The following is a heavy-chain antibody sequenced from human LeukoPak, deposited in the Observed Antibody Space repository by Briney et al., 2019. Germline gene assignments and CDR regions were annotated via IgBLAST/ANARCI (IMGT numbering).Heavy chain of an antibody. V-gene: IGHV1-2*02. CDR3: AKVGHPTDIVLVPAAHSDLGTFDH. CDR1: GYTLTCYY. J-gene: IGHJ4*02. Sequence: SVRVSCKAAGYTLTCYYLHWVRQSPGQGLEWRGWIDPSSGVTNYAQKFQVRVSMTRDTSISTAYMDLSRLNFADTAVYYCAKVGHPTDIVLVPAAHSDLGTFDHWGQGTLVTVSS. CDR2: IDPSSGVT. D-gene: IGHD2-8*02.